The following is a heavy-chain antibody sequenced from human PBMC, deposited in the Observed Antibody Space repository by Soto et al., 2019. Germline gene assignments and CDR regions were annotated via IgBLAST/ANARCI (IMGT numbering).Heavy chain of an antibody. CDR3: ARVAVAGWLGYYFDY. CDR1: GYTFTSYG. CDR2: ISAYNGNT. Sequence: GASVKVSCKASGYTFTSYGISWVRQAPGQGLEWMGWISAYNGNTNYAQKLQGRVTMTTDTSTSTAYMELRSLRSDDTAVYYCARVAVAGWLGYYFDYWGQGTLVTVSS. V-gene: IGHV1-18*01. J-gene: IGHJ4*02. D-gene: IGHD6-19*01.